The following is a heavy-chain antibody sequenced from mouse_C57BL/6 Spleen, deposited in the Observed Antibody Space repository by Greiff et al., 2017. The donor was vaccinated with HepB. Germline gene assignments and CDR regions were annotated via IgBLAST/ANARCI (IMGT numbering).Heavy chain of an antibody. J-gene: IGHJ3*01. CDR2: INPSTGGT. CDR3: ARDSNYEGFAY. D-gene: IGHD2-5*01. CDR1: GYSFTGYY. Sequence: EVKLVESGPELVKPGASVKISCKASGYSFTGYYMNWVKQSPEKSLEWIGEINPSTGGTTYNQKFKAKATLTVDKSSSTAYMQLKSLTSEDSAVYYCARDSNYEGFAYWGQGTLVTVSA. V-gene: IGHV1-42*01.